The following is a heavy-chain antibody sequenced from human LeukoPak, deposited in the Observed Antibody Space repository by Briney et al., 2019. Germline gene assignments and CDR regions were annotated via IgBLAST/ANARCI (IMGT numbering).Heavy chain of an antibody. CDR2: IHHSGIT. Sequence: PSETLSLTCTVSGGXISSYYCSWIRQPAGKGLEWIGRIHHSGITNYNPSLKSRVTMSVDTSKNQFSLKLNSVTAADTAVYYCARGTDGRRYFDLWGRGTLLTVSP. CDR1: GGXISSYY. J-gene: IGHJ2*01. V-gene: IGHV4-4*07. CDR3: ARGTDGRRYFDL. D-gene: IGHD5-24*01.